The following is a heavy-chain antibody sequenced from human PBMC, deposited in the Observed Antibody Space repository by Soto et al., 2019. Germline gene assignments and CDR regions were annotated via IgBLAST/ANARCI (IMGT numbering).Heavy chain of an antibody. D-gene: IGHD6-19*01. CDR3: ARDKVNIGVDGTHYFYGMDV. Sequence: QVHLVQSGAEVKKPGSSVKVSCKYSGGTFRTESINWVRQAPGQGLEWMGGILPFFGTADYALRFQGRVTITADGATTTAYMELSSLTSQDTAVYYCARDKVNIGVDGTHYFYGMDVWGQGTTVTVSS. V-gene: IGHV1-69*13. CDR1: GGTFRTES. J-gene: IGHJ6*02. CDR2: ILPFFGTA.